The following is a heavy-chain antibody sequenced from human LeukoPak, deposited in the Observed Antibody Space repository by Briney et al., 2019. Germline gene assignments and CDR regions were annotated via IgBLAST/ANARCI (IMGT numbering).Heavy chain of an antibody. Sequence: PGGSLRLSCAASGFTFSSYAMHWVRQAPGKGLEWVAVISYDGSNKYYADSVKGRFTISRDNSKNTLYLQMNSLRAEDTAVYYCARDLGPRRYPDTAMVNNYWGQGTLVTVSS. V-gene: IGHV3-30-3*01. CDR1: GFTFSSYA. CDR3: ARDLGPRRYPDTAMVNNY. J-gene: IGHJ4*02. D-gene: IGHD5-18*01. CDR2: ISYDGSNK.